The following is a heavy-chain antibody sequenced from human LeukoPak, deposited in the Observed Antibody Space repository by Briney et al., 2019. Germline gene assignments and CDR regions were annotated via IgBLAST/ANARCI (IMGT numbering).Heavy chain of an antibody. V-gene: IGHV1-2*02. J-gene: IGHJ4*02. Sequence: GASVKVSCKASGYTFTGYCMHWVRQAPGQGLEWMGWINPNSGGTNYAQKFQGRVTMTRDTSISTAYMELSRLRSDDTAVYYCARDRGPYCSGGSCDVLDYWGQGTLVTVSS. CDR3: ARDRGPYCSGGSCDVLDY. CDR1: GYTFTGYC. CDR2: INPNSGGT. D-gene: IGHD2-15*01.